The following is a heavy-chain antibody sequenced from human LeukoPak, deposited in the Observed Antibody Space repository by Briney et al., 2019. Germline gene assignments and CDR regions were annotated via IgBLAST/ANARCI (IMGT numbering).Heavy chain of an antibody. J-gene: IGHJ4*02. Sequence: SVKVSCKASGGTFSSYAISWVRQAPGQGLEWMGRIIPIFGTANYAQKFQGRVTITTDESTSTAYMELSSLRSEDTAVYYCARGLTEGAGTTGDGYWGQGTLVTVSS. D-gene: IGHD1-1*01. V-gene: IGHV1-69*05. CDR1: GGTFSSYA. CDR3: ARGLTEGAGTTGDGY. CDR2: IIPIFGTA.